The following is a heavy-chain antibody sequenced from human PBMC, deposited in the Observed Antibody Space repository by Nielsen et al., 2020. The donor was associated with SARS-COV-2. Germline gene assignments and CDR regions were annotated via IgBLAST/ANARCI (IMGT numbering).Heavy chain of an antibody. CDR3: ARQGVYCSGGSCYSNFDY. Sequence: VRQVPGKGLEWMGRIDPSDSYTNYSPSFQGHVTISADKSISTAYLQWSSLKASDTAMYYCARQGVYCSGGSCYSNFDYWGQGTLVTVSS. J-gene: IGHJ4*02. CDR2: IDPSDSYT. D-gene: IGHD2-15*01. V-gene: IGHV5-10-1*01.